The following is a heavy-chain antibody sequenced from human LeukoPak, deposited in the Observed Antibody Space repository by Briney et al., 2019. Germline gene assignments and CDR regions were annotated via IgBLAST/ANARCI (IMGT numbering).Heavy chain of an antibody. CDR2: FDPEDGET. V-gene: IGHV1-24*01. J-gene: IGHJ1*01. CDR1: GYTLTELS. CDR3: ARIGISARGTNFHH. D-gene: IGHD6-13*01. Sequence: GASVKVSCKVSGYTLTELSMHWVRQAPGKGLEWMGGFDPEDGETIYAQKFQGRVTMTEDTSTDTAYMELSSLRSDDTAVYYCARIGISARGTNFHHWGQGTLVTVSS.